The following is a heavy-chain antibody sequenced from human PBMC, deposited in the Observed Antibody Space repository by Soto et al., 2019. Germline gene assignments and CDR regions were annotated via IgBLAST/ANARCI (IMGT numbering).Heavy chain of an antibody. V-gene: IGHV4-34*01. J-gene: IGHJ4*02. CDR3: ANRPRARGYSYGYPDY. Sequence: PSETLSLTCAVYGGSFSGYYWSWIRQPQGKGLEWIGEINRSGSTNYNPSPKSRVTISVDKSKNQVSLKLSSVTAADTAVYYCANRPRARGYSYGYPDYWGQGTLVTVSS. CDR1: GGSFSGYY. D-gene: IGHD5-18*01. CDR2: INRSGST.